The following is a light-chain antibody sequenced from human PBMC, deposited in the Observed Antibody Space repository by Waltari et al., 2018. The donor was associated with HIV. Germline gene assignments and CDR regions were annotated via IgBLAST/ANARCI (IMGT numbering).Light chain of an antibody. J-gene: IGLJ2*01. CDR3: CSYAGSYTFVV. CDR1: CSDVAGYTY. CDR2: DFS. V-gene: IGLV2-11*01. Sequence: QSALTQPRSVSASPGQSVTISCTGPCSDVAGYTYSSWYQLHPGKAPKLLIYDFSKRPSGVPDRFSGSKSGNTASLTISGLQAEDEADYYCCSYAGSYTFVVFGGGTELTVL.